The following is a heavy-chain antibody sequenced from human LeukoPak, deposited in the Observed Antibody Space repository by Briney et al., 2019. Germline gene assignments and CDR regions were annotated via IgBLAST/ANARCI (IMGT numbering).Heavy chain of an antibody. D-gene: IGHD1-26*01. CDR3: TRGEGADFRRDVFDI. Sequence: SLRLSCAASGLTFADYAMHWVRQAPGKGLEWVSGINWNSGRTGYADSVKGRVTISRDNAKNFQYLQMNSLRVEDMALYYCTRGEGADFRRDVFDIWGQGTMVTVSS. CDR2: INWNSGRT. V-gene: IGHV3-9*03. CDR1: GLTFADYA. J-gene: IGHJ3*02.